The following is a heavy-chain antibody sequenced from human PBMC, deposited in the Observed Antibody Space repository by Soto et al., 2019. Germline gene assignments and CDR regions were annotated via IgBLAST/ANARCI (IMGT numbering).Heavy chain of an antibody. CDR2: ISGSGGST. J-gene: IGHJ4*02. D-gene: IGHD6-13*01. V-gene: IGHV3-23*01. CDR1: GFTFSSYA. CDR3: AGSSSAANEYFDY. Sequence: GGSLRLSCAASGFTFSSYAMSWVRQAPGKGLEWVSAISGSGGSTYYADSVKGRFTISRDNSKNTLYLQMNSLRAEDTAVYYCAGSSSAANEYFDYWGQGTLVTVSS.